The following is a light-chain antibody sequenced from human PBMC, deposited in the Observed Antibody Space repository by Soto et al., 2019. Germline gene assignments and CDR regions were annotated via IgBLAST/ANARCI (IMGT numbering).Light chain of an antibody. J-gene: IGKJ2*01. Sequence: EIVLTQSPGTLSLTPGERATLSCRASQSVSIYLAWYQQKPGQAPRLLIFDTSNRATGIPARFSGSGSGTDFTLTISSLEPEDFAVYYCQQHSYWLYTFGQGTKLEIK. CDR2: DTS. CDR1: QSVSIY. V-gene: IGKV3-11*01. CDR3: QQHSYWLYT.